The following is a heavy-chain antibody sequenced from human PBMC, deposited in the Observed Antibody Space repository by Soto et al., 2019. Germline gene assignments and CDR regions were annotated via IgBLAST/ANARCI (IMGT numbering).Heavy chain of an antibody. CDR1: GYSISAYY. V-gene: IGHV1-2*02. J-gene: IGHJ4*02. Sequence: QVQLVQSGTEVKKPGASVKVSCQASGYSISAYYIHWVRQAPGQVLEWMGWIDPKNGGTVSAQKFQVRLTMTRDTSISTVYMDLSGLTSDDTSLYYCGRDDYGIFPYWGQGSLVTVSS. D-gene: IGHD3-10*01. CDR3: GRDDYGIFPY. CDR2: IDPKNGGT.